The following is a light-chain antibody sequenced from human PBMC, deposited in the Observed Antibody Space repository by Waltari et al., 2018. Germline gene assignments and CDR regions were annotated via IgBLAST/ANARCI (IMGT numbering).Light chain of an antibody. Sequence: QSALTQPASVSGSPGQSITISCTGTSSDVGRYNLVSWYQQHPGKAPKLMIYEVSKRPSGFSNCFSGSKSGNTASLTISGLQAEDEAYYYCCSYAGSSTPPVVFGGGTKLTVL. J-gene: IGLJ2*01. CDR3: CSYAGSSTPPVV. CDR2: EVS. CDR1: SSDVGRYNL. V-gene: IGLV2-23*02.